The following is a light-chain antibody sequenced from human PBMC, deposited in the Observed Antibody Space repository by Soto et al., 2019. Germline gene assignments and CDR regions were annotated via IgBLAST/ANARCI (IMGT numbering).Light chain of an antibody. V-gene: IGLV2-23*01. CDR3: CSYAGSFPYV. CDR2: EGN. Sequence: QSVLTQPASVSGSPGQSITISCTGTSSDVGSYNLVSWYQQHPGKAPKFMIFEGNKRTSGLSNRFSGSKSGNTASLTISGLQAEDEADYYFCSYAGSFPYVFGTGTKLTVL. CDR1: SSDVGSYNL. J-gene: IGLJ1*01.